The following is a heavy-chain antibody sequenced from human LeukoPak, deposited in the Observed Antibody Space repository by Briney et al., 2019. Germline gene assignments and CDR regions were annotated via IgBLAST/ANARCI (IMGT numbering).Heavy chain of an antibody. D-gene: IGHD3-9*01. J-gene: IGHJ4*02. V-gene: IGHV3-23*01. CDR1: GFTFSSYA. CDR2: ISGSGGST. CDR3: AKDPLLRYFDWLLLFDY. Sequence: GGSLRLSCAASGFTFSSYAMSWVRQAPGKGLEWVSAISGSGGSTYYADSVKGRFTISRDNSKNTLYLQMNSLRAEDTAVYYCAKDPLLRYFDWLLLFDYWDQGTLVTVSS.